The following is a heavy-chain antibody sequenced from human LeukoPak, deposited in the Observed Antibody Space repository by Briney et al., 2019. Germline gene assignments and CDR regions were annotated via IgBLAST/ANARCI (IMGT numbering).Heavy chain of an antibody. Sequence: SVKVSCKASGYTFTSYGISWVRQAPGQGLEWMGGIIPIFGTANYAQKFQGRVTLTADESTSTAYMELSSLRSEDTAVYYCARDRGDYGGNYFDFWGQGTLVTVSS. CDR2: IIPIFGTA. CDR3: ARDRGDYGGNYFDF. D-gene: IGHD4-23*01. CDR1: GYTFTSYG. J-gene: IGHJ4*02. V-gene: IGHV1-69*13.